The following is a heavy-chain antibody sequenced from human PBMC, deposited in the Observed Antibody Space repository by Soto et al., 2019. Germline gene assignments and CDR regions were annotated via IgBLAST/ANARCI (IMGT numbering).Heavy chain of an antibody. D-gene: IGHD3-16*02. V-gene: IGHV3-13*01. Sequence: EVQLVESGGGLVQPGGSLRLSCAASGFTFSSYDMHWVRQATGKGLEWVSAIGTAGDTYYPGSVKGRFTISRENAKNSLYLQMNSLRAGDTAVYYCARRDYVWGSYLDWGQGTLVTASS. CDR1: GFTFSSYD. CDR2: IGTAGDT. J-gene: IGHJ4*02. CDR3: ARRDYVWGSYLD.